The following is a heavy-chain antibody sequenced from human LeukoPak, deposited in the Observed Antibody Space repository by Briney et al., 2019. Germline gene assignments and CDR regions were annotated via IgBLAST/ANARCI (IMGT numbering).Heavy chain of an antibody. CDR2: IKSKTDGGTT. CDR1: GFTFSSYA. J-gene: IGHJ4*02. D-gene: IGHD6-19*01. CDR3: TTDLGIAVAGTEEYYFDY. V-gene: IGHV3-15*01. Sequence: PGGSLRLSCAASGFTFSSYAMSWVRQAPGKGLEWVGRIKSKTDGGTTDYAAPVKGRFTISRDDSKNTLYLQMNSLKTEDTAVYYCTTDLGIAVAGTEEYYFDYWGQGTLVTVSS.